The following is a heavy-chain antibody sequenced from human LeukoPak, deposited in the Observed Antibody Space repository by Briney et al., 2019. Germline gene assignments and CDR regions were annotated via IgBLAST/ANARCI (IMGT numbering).Heavy chain of an antibody. J-gene: IGHJ4*02. CDR3: AKDFYPTVTTGVDY. CDR1: GFTFTTFW. D-gene: IGHD4-17*01. V-gene: IGHV3-74*01. Sequence: TGGSLRLSCATSGFTFTTFWMHWVRQAPGKGLVWVSRINHDGSSTNYADSVKGRFTISRDNSKNTLYLQMNSLRAEDTAVYYCAKDFYPTVTTGVDYWGQGTLVTVSS. CDR2: INHDGSST.